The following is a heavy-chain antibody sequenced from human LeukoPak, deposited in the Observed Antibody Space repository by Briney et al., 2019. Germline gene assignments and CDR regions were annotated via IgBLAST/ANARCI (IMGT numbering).Heavy chain of an antibody. CDR1: GFTFSSYS. D-gene: IGHD6-19*01. CDR2: ISSSSSYI. Sequence: GGSLRLSCAASGFTFSSYSMNWVRQAPGKGLEWVSSISSSSSYIYYADSVKGRFTISRDNAKNSLYLQMNSLRAEDTAVYYCASIAVAGGYFDYWGQGTLVTVSS. J-gene: IGHJ4*02. V-gene: IGHV3-21*01. CDR3: ASIAVAGGYFDY.